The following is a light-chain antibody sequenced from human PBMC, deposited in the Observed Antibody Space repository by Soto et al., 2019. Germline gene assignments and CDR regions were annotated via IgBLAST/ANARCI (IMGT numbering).Light chain of an antibody. CDR2: DAS. CDR3: QQRRSWQVT. J-gene: IGKJ1*01. Sequence: EIVLTQSPATLSLSPVEGATLSCMASQSINTYLAWYQQKPGQAPRLLIYDASKRATGIPARFSGSGSGTNFTLTISSLEPEDFAVYYCQQRRSWQVTFGQGTKVDIK. CDR1: QSINTY. V-gene: IGKV3D-11*02.